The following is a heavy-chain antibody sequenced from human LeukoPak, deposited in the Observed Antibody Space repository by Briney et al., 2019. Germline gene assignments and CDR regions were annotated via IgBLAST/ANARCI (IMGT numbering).Heavy chain of an antibody. J-gene: IGHJ5*02. CDR2: IYYSGST. V-gene: IGHV4-30-4*01. D-gene: IGHD6-19*01. CDR1: GGSISSGDYY. Sequence: SQTQSLTCTVSGGSISSGDYYWSWIRQPPGKGLEWIGYIYYSGSTYYNPSLKSRVTISVDTSKNQFSLKLSSVTAADTAVYYCAYSSGWYWFDPWGQGTLVTVSS. CDR3: AYSSGWYWFDP.